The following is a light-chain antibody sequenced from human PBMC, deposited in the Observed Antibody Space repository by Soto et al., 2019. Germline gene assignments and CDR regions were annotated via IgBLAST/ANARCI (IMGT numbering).Light chain of an antibody. CDR1: QSLLYTSNSKNY. CDR3: QQCHTRPWT. V-gene: IGKV4-1*01. CDR2: WAS. Sequence: DIVMTQSPDSLAVSLGERATINCKSSQSLLYTSNSKNYLAWYQQKPGQPPKLLIYWASTRESGVPDRFSGSGSGTEFTLTISSLQAEDVVVYYCQQCHTRPWTFGQGTKVEIK. J-gene: IGKJ1*01.